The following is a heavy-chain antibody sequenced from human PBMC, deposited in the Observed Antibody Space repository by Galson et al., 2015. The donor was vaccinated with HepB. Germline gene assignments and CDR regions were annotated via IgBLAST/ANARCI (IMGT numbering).Heavy chain of an antibody. J-gene: IGHJ3*01. CDR3: TKDDMESPYGGYALDV. D-gene: IGHD4/OR15-4a*01. CDR2: ISVSGGNT. CDR1: GFTFSSYA. V-gene: IGHV3-23*01. Sequence: SLRLSCAASGFTFSSYAMSWVRQAPGKGLEWVSGISVSGGNTYYADSVKGRFTISRDNSKNTLYLQMNSLRAEDTAVYYCTKDDMESPYGGYALDVWGQGTMVTVSS.